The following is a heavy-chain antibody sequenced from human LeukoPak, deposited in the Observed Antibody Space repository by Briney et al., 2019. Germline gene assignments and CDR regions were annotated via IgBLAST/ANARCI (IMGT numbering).Heavy chain of an antibody. Sequence: PSETLSLTCTVSGGSISSSSYYWGWIRQPPGKGLEWIGSIYYSGSTYYNPSLKSRVTISVDTSKNQFSLKLSSVTAADTAVYYCARHLTYDSSGYYFMYYFDYWGQGTQVTVSS. CDR2: IYYSGST. V-gene: IGHV4-39*01. J-gene: IGHJ4*02. CDR3: ARHLTYDSSGYYFMYYFDY. CDR1: GGSISSSSYY. D-gene: IGHD3-22*01.